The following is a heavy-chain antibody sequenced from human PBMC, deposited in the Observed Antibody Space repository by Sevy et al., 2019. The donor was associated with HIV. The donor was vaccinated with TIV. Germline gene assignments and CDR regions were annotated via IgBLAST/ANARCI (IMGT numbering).Heavy chain of an antibody. V-gene: IGHV3-7*01. Sequence: GGSLRLSCTASGFTFSSNWMTWVRQAPGKGLEWVANIKQDGSEKNYVDSVKGRFNISRDNAKNSLYLQMNSLRAEDTAVYYCARVLGGSSGCLDYWGQGTLVTVSS. J-gene: IGHJ4*02. CDR1: GFTFSSNW. CDR2: IKQDGSEK. CDR3: ARVLGGSSGCLDY. D-gene: IGHD2-15*01.